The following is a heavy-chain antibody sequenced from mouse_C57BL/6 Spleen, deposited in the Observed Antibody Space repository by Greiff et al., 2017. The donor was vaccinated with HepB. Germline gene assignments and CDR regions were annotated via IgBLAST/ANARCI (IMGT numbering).Heavy chain of an antibody. D-gene: IGHD1-1*01. Sequence: QVQLQQPGTELVKPGASVKLSCKASGYTFTSYWMHWVKQRPGQGLEWIGNINPSNGGTNYNEKFKSKATLTVDKSSITAYMQLISLTSEVSGVYYCARSLYLLLRSFDYWGQGTTLTVSS. CDR3: ARSLYLLLRSFDY. CDR1: GYTFTSYW. V-gene: IGHV1-53*01. J-gene: IGHJ2*01. CDR2: INPSNGGT.